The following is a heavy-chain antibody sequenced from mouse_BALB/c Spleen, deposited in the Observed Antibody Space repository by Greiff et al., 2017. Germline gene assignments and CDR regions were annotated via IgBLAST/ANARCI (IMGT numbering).Heavy chain of an antibody. D-gene: IGHD2-1*01. J-gene: IGHJ3*01. CDR3: AREGNYVEVFAY. CDR1: GYSITSGYY. CDR2: ISYDGSN. V-gene: IGHV3-6*02. Sequence: EVKLEESGPGLVKPSQSLSLTCSVTGYSITSGYYWNWIRQFPGNKLEWMGYISYDGSNNYNPSLKNRISITRDTSKNQFFLKLNSVTTEDTATYYCAREGNYVEVFAYWGQGTLVTVSA.